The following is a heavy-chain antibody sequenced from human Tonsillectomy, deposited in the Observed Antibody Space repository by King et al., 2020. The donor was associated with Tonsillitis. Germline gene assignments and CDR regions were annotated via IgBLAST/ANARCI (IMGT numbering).Heavy chain of an antibody. CDR1: GGSFSGYY. D-gene: IGHD2-2*01. Sequence: VQLQQWGAGLLKPSETLSLTCGVYGGSFSGYYWSWLRQTPGKGLEWIGEINDRGSTNYNPSLKSRVTFSVDTSKNQFSLNLTSVTAADTAVYYCAREGQYQLLGFPYYYYMDVWDKGTTVTVSS. CDR2: INDRGST. J-gene: IGHJ6*03. CDR3: AREGQYQLLGFPYYYYMDV. V-gene: IGHV4-34*01.